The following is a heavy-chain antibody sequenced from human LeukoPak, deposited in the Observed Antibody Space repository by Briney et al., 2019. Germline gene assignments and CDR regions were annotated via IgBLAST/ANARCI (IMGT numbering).Heavy chain of an antibody. V-gene: IGHV4-59*01. CDR2: IYYSGST. J-gene: IGHJ4*02. CDR3: ARVVTMIVDY. CDR1: GGSISSYY. Sequence: SETLSLTCTVAGGSISSYYWSWIRQPPGKGLEWIGYIYYSGSTNYNPSLKSRVTISVDTSKNQFSLKLSSVTAADTAVYYCARVVTMIVDYWGQGTLVTVSS. D-gene: IGHD3-22*01.